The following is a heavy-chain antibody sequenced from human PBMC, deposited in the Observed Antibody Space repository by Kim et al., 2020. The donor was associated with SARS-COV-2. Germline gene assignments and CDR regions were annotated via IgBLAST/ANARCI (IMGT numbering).Heavy chain of an antibody. V-gene: IGHV3-23*01. CDR3: TKDFSWRRRNNFAY. Sequence: GGSLRLSCVASGFTFSSNAMTWVRQAPGKGLEWVSAISGSGGTTYSAASVRGRFTTSRDNSKNTLYLKMNSLRDETTAVYYWTKDFSWRRRNNFAYWGPG. J-gene: IGHJ4*02. CDR1: GFTFSSNA. CDR2: ISGSGGTT. D-gene: IGHD2-15*01.